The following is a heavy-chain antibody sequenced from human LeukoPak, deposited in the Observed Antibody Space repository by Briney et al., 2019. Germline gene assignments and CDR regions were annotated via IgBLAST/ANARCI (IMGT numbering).Heavy chain of an antibody. CDR1: GFTFDDYA. CDR2: IRSKAYGGTT. Sequence: PGGSLRISCTASGFTFDDYAMSWVRQAPGKGLEWVGFIRSKAYGGTTEYAASVKGRFTISRDDSKSIAYLQMNSLKTEETAVYYCXSXPITIXRVIDYWGPGTLVTVSS. D-gene: IGHD3-3*01. CDR3: XSXPITIXRVIDY. J-gene: IGHJ4*02. V-gene: IGHV3-49*04.